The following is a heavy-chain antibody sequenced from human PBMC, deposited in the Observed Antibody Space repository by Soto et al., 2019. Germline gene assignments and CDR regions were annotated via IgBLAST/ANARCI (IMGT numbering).Heavy chain of an antibody. CDR2: INPNSGGT. CDR1: GYTFTGYY. J-gene: IGHJ5*02. V-gene: IGHV1-2*02. Sequence: ASVKVSCKASGYTFTGYYMHWVRQAPGQGLEWMGWINPNSGGTNYAQKFQGRVTMTRDTSISTAYMELSRLRSDNTAVYYCARGVTYYYDSSGYGGSNWFDPWGQGTLVTVSS. D-gene: IGHD3-22*01. CDR3: ARGVTYYYDSSGYGGSNWFDP.